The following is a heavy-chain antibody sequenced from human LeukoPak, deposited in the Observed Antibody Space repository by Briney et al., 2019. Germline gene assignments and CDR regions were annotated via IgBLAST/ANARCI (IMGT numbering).Heavy chain of an antibody. CDR3: ARGDIRSENLNYYYYMDV. Sequence: ASVTVSCKASGYTFTGYYMHWVRQATGQGLEWMGWMNPNSGNTGYAQKFQGRVTMTRNTSISTAYMELSSLRSEDTAVYYCARGDIRSENLNYYYYMDVWGKGTTVTISS. J-gene: IGHJ6*03. CDR2: MNPNSGNT. CDR1: GYTFTGYY. V-gene: IGHV1-8*02. D-gene: IGHD3-9*01.